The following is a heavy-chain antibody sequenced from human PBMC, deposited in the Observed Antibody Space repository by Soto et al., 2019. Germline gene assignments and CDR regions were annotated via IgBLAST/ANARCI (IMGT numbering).Heavy chain of an antibody. CDR2: ISAYNGKT. V-gene: IGHV1-18*01. CDR1: GYTFTSYG. J-gene: IGHJ6*02. D-gene: IGHD1-7*01. CDR3: ARGSWTYPYYYYGMDV. Sequence: QVQLVQSGAEVKKPGASVKVSCKASGYTFTSYGISWVRQAPGQGLEWMGWISAYNGKTHYAQKLQGRVTMTKDTSTSTVYMELRSLRSDDTAVYYCARGSWTYPYYYYGMDVWGQGTTVTVSS.